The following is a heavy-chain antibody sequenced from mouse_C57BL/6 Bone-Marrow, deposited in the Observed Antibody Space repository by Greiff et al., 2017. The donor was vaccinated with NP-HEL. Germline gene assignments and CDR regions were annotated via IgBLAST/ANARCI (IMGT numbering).Heavy chain of an antibody. CDR2: INPSTGGT. CDR3: AVFITTVVAKVYYAMDY. V-gene: IGHV1-42*01. Sequence: VQLKQSGPELVKPGASVKISCKASGYSFTGYYMNWVKQSPEKSLEWIGEINPSTGGTTYNQKFKAKATLTVDKSSSTAYMQLKSLTSEDSAVYYCAVFITTVVAKVYYAMDYWGQGTSVTVSS. J-gene: IGHJ4*01. CDR1: GYSFTGYY. D-gene: IGHD1-1*01.